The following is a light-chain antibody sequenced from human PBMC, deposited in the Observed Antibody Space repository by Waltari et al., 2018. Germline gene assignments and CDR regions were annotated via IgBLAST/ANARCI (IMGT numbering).Light chain of an antibody. V-gene: IGLV3-25*03. CDR2: KDT. CDR3: QSTDNSGTYVV. J-gene: IGLJ2*01. CDR1: ALPKQY. Sequence: SYDLTQPPSVSVSPGQTARITCYGYALPKQYSFWYQQRSGQAPVVVIYKDTERPSGIPERFSGSSSGTRVTLTISGVQAEDEADYYCQSTDNSGTYVVFGGGTKLTVL.